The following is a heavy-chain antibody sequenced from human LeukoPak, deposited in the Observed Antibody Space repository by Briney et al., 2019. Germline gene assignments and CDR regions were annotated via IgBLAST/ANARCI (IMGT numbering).Heavy chain of an antibody. CDR3: ARVPHYCSSTSCHFGY. CDR2: ISITSTYV. D-gene: IGHD2-2*01. J-gene: IGHJ4*02. CDR1: GFIFSNYN. Sequence: GGSLRLSCGASGFIFSNYNMNWVRQAPEKGLEWVSSISITSTYVYYADSVKGRFTISRDNAKNSLYLQMNSLKAEDTAVYYCARVPHYCSSTSCHFGYWGQGTLVTVSS. V-gene: IGHV3-21*01.